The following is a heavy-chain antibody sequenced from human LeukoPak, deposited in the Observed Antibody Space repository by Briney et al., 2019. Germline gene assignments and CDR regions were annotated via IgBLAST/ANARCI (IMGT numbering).Heavy chain of an antibody. CDR3: ARDAGNYYDSSGYILRN. CDR2: IYYSGST. D-gene: IGHD3-22*01. Sequence: SETLSLTCTVSGGSISSSSYYWGWIRQPPGKGLEWIGSIYYSGSTYYNPSLKSRVTISVDTSKNQFSLKLSSVTAADTPVYYCARDAGNYYDSSGYILRNWGQGTLVTVSS. CDR1: GGSISSSSYY. J-gene: IGHJ4*02. V-gene: IGHV4-39*02.